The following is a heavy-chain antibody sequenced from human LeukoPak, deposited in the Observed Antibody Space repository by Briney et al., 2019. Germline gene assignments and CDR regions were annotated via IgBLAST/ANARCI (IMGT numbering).Heavy chain of an antibody. D-gene: IGHD3-10*01. J-gene: IGHJ5*02. CDR2: MNPNSGNT. CDR3: ARGKAVRGARHNWFDP. CDR1: GYTFTSYD. V-gene: IGHV1-8*03. Sequence: ASVKVSCKASGYTFTSYDINWVRQATGQGLEWMGWMNPNSGNTGYAQKFQGRVTITRNTSISTAYMELSSLRSEDTAVYYCARGKAVRGARHNWFDPWGQGTLVTVSS.